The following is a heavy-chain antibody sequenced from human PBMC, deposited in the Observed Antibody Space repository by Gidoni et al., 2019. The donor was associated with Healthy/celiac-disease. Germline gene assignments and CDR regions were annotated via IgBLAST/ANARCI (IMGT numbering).Heavy chain of an antibody. CDR2: ISYDGSNK. CDR3: AKGKGAGTSNGAFDI. V-gene: IGHV3-30*18. CDR1: GFTFSSYG. D-gene: IGHD6-19*01. Sequence: QVQLVESGGGVVQPWRSLILSCAASGFTFSSYGMHWVRHAPGKGLEWVAVISYDGSNKYYADSVKGRFTISRDNSKNTLYLQMNSLRAEDTAVYYCAKGKGAGTSNGAFDIWGQGTMVTVSS. J-gene: IGHJ3*02.